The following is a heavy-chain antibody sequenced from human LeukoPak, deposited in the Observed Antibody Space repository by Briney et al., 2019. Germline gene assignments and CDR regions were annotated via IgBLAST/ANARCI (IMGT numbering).Heavy chain of an antibody. CDR3: ASGNSVDY. J-gene: IGHJ4*02. CDR2: INPNTGGT. V-gene: IGHV1-2*02. Sequence: ASVTVSCKPSGFTFTAYYIHWVRQAPGQGLEWMGWINPNTGGTNYAQKFQGRVTMTRDTSISTAYMELSRLRSDDTAIYYCASGNSVDYWGQGTLVTVSS. CDR1: GFTFTAYY. D-gene: IGHD4-23*01.